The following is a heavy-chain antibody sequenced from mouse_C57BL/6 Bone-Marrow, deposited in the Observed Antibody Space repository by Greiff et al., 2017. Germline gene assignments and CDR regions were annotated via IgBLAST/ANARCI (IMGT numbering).Heavy chain of an antibody. J-gene: IGHJ4*01. D-gene: IGHD3-1*01. CDR1: GFTFSDAW. V-gene: IGHV6-6*01. CDR2: IRNKANNHAT. CDR3: SGGFRYYYAMDY. Sequence: EVMLVESGGGLVQPGGSMKLSCAASGFTFSDAWMDWVRQSPEKGLEWVAEIRNKANNHATYYAESVKGRFTISRDDSKSSVYLQMNSLRAEDTGIYYCSGGFRYYYAMDYWGQGTSVTVSS.